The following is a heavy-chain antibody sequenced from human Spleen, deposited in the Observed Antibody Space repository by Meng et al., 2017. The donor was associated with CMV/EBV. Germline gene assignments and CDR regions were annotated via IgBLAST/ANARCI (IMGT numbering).Heavy chain of an antibody. Sequence: GGSLRLSCAASGFTFNAYAMHWVRQTPGKGLEWVSLITWDGSNTYYADSVEGRFTISRDNTENSLYLQMNSLRAEDTAAYYCARDRITVFGTGGFDPWGQGTLVTVSS. CDR3: ARDRITVFGTGGFDP. CDR2: ITWDGSNT. CDR1: GFTFNAYA. J-gene: IGHJ5*02. D-gene: IGHD3-3*01. V-gene: IGHV3-43D*04.